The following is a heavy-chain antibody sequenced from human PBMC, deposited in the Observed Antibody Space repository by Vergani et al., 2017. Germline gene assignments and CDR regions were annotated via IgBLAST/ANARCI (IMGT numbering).Heavy chain of an antibody. CDR1: GFTFSSYG. D-gene: IGHD6-13*01. V-gene: IGHV3-33*01. CDR3: AGASSPQQPWSPFDY. J-gene: IGHJ4*02. CDR2: IWYDGSNK. Sequence: QVQLVESGGGVVQPGRSLRLSCAASGFTFSSYGMHWVRQAPGKGLEWVAVIWYDGSNKYYADSVKGRFTISRDNSKNTLYLQMNSLRAEDTAVYYCAGASSPQQPWSPFDYWGQGTLVTVSS.